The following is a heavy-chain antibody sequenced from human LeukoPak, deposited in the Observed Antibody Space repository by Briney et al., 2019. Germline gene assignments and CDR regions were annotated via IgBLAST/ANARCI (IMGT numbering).Heavy chain of an antibody. J-gene: IGHJ4*02. Sequence: SETLSLTCTVSGGSISSGSYYWSWIRQPAGKGLEWIGRIYTSGSTNYNPSLKSRVTISVDTSKNQFPLKLSSVTAADTAVYYCARDSPKAYYGSGSYYHTLFDYWGQGTLVTVSS. CDR3: ARDSPKAYYGSGSYYHTLFDY. D-gene: IGHD3-10*01. CDR2: IYTSGST. CDR1: GGSISSGSYY. V-gene: IGHV4-61*02.